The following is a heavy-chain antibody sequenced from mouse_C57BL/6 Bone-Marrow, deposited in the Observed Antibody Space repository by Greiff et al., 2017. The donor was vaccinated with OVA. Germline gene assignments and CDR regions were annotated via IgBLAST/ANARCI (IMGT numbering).Heavy chain of an antibody. CDR2: IHPNSGST. J-gene: IGHJ2*01. CDR1: GYTFTSYW. V-gene: IGHV1-64*01. Sequence: QVQLQQPGAELVKPGASVKLSCKASGYTFTSYWMHWVKQRPGQGLEWIGMIHPNSGSTNYNEKFKSKATLTVDTSSSTAYMQLSSLTSEDSAVYYCARFTTVVARFDYWGQGTTLTVSS. CDR3: ARFTTVVARFDY. D-gene: IGHD1-1*01.